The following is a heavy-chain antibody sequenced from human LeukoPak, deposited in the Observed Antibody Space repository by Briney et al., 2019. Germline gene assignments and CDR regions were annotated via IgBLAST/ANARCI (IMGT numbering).Heavy chain of an antibody. J-gene: IGHJ4*02. V-gene: IGHV4-59*08. CDR1: GGSISSYY. D-gene: IGHD5-24*01. Sequence: SETLSLTCTVSGGSISSYYWSWIRQPPGKGLEWIGYIYYSGSTNYNPSLKSRVTVSVDTSKNQFSLKLSSVTAADTAVYYCARQGRDGYNYKFDYWGQGTLVTVSS. CDR3: ARQGRDGYNYKFDY. CDR2: IYYSGST.